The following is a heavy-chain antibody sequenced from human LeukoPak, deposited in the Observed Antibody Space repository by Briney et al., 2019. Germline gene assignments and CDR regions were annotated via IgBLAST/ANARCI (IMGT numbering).Heavy chain of an antibody. CDR2: INAGNGNT. CDR3: ARSLYYYDSSTHWFDP. J-gene: IGHJ5*02. D-gene: IGHD3-22*01. V-gene: IGHV1-3*03. Sequence: GASVKVSCKASGYTFTSYAMHWVRQAPGQRLEWMGWINAGNGNTKYSQEFQGRVTITRDTSASTAYMELSSLRSEDMAVYYCARSLYYYDSSTHWFDPWGQGTLVTVSS. CDR1: GYTFTSYA.